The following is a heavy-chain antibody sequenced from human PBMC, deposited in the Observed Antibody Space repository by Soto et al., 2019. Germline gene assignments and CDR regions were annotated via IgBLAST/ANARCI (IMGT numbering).Heavy chain of an antibody. D-gene: IGHD5-12*01. Sequence: ASVKVSCKASGYIFTTYGLSWVRQAPGQRLEWMGWINAGNGDTRYSQIFQGRVTLTRDTSASTVYLDLSSLRSEDTAIYYCARAISGYVTWGQGTLVTVSS. J-gene: IGHJ5*02. CDR2: INAGNGDT. CDR1: GYIFTTYG. V-gene: IGHV1-3*01. CDR3: ARAISGYVT.